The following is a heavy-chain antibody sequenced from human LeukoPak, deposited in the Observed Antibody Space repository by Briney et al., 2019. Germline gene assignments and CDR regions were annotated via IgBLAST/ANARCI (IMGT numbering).Heavy chain of an antibody. V-gene: IGHV3-15*07. CDR3: TTDLPLKAP. CDR2: IKSKTDGRTT. J-gene: IGHJ5*02. CDR1: GFTFSNAW. Sequence: GGSLRLSCAASGFTFSNAWMNWVRQAPGKGLEWVGRIKSKTDGRTTDYAAPVKGRFTISRDDSKNTLYLQMNSLKTEDTAVYYCTTDLPLKAPWGQGTLVTVSS.